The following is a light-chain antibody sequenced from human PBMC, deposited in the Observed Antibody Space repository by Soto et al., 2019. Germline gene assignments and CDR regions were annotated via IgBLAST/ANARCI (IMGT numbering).Light chain of an antibody. CDR1: QSVSSSY. Sequence: EIVLTQSPGTLSLSPGERAALSCRASQSVSSSYLAWYQQKPGQAPRLLIYGASSRATGIPDRFSGSGSGTDFTLNISRREPEDFAVYYCQQYDRSSQMYIFGQGTKLEIK. J-gene: IGKJ2*01. CDR3: QQYDRSSQMYI. V-gene: IGKV3-20*01. CDR2: GAS.